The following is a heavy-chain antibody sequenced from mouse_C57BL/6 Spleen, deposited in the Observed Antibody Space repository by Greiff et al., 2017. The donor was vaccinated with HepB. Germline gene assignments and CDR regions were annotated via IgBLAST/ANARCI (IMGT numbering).Heavy chain of an antibody. CDR3: ARAPYSNYQAWFAY. Sequence: EVQLVESGGGLVKPGGSLKLSCAASGFTFSDYGMHWVRQAPEKGLEWVAYISSGSSTIYYADTVKGRFTISRDNAKNTLFLQMTSLRSEDTAMYYCARAPYSNYQAWFAYWGQGTLVTVSA. D-gene: IGHD2-5*01. CDR1: GFTFSDYG. CDR2: ISSGSSTI. J-gene: IGHJ3*01. V-gene: IGHV5-17*01.